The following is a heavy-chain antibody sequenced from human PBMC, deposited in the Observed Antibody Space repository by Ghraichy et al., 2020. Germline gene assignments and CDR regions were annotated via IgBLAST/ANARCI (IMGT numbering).Heavy chain of an antibody. CDR3: ARGVGRTDSFADDGFDI. CDR2: IYHSGSA. D-gene: IGHD2-8*02. V-gene: IGHV4-30-2*01. Sequence: SETLSLTCGVSGDSISSGAYSWTWIRQPPGKGLEWIGFIYHSGSAFYNPSLESRVSISVDRTKNHFSLRLNSVTASDTALYYCARGVGRTDSFADDGFDIWGRGTLVIVSS. CDR1: GDSISSGAYS. J-gene: IGHJ3*02.